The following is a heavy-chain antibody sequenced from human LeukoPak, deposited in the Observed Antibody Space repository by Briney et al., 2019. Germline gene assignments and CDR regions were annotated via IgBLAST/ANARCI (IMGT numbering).Heavy chain of an antibody. V-gene: IGHV3-9*01. CDR1: GFTFDDYA. Sequence: GRSLRLSCAASGFTFDDYAMHWVRQAPGKGLEWVSGISWNSGSIGYADSVKGRFTISRDNAKNSLHVQMNSLRAEDTALYYCARGGYDTLTGYYTDFDYWGQGTLVTVSS. CDR3: ARGGYDTLTGYYTDFDY. CDR2: ISWNSGSI. J-gene: IGHJ4*02. D-gene: IGHD3-9*01.